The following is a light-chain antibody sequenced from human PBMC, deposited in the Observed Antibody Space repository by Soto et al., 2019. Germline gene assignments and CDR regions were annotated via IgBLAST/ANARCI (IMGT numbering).Light chain of an antibody. Sequence: EIVLTQSPCTLSLSPGERATLSCRASQNILSNLAWYQQKPGQAPRLLIYGASTRATGIPARFSGSGSGADFTLTISSLEPGDFALYYCQQHINWPLTFGGGTKVDIK. V-gene: IGKV3-11*01. CDR2: GAS. CDR3: QQHINWPLT. J-gene: IGKJ4*01. CDR1: QNILSN.